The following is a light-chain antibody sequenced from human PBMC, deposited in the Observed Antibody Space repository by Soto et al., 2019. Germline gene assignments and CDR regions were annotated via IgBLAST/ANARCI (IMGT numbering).Light chain of an antibody. Sequence: QSALTQPPSASGSPGQSVTISCTGTSSDVGGYNYVSWYQHHAGKAPKLMISEVSKRPAGVPARFSGAKSGNTASRTVSGHQADDEADYYCRSFAGNHKVVLGGGTKLTVL. V-gene: IGLV2-8*01. CDR1: SSDVGGYNY. CDR3: RSFAGNHKVV. CDR2: EVS. J-gene: IGLJ2*01.